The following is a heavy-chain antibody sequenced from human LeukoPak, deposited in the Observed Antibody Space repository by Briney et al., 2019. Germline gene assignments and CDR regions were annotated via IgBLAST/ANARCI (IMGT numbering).Heavy chain of an antibody. Sequence: GGSLRLSCAASGFTFSTFAMIWVRQPPGKGLEWVSAISGSGGSTYYADSVKGRFTISRDNSKNTLYLQMNSLRAEDTAVYYCAKDSNYDSSGYYFSSGNFDYWGQGTLVTVSS. J-gene: IGHJ4*02. CDR1: GFTFSTFA. D-gene: IGHD3-22*01. V-gene: IGHV3-23*01. CDR2: ISGSGGST. CDR3: AKDSNYDSSGYYFSSGNFDY.